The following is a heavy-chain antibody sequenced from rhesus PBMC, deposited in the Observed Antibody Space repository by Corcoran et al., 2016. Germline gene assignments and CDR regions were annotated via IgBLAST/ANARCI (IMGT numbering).Heavy chain of an antibody. CDR2: IYGCGSRT. CDR3: ARGGITIFGVADLDY. D-gene: IGHD3-3*01. Sequence: QLQLQESGPGLVKPSETLSLTCAVSGGSISSSYWSWIRQAPGKGPEWIGYIYGCGSRTNYNPSLTSRVVLSVDTSKNQLSLKLSSVTAADTAVYYCARGGITIFGVADLDYWGQGVLVTVSS. CDR1: GGSISSSY. J-gene: IGHJ4*01. V-gene: IGHV4-169*01.